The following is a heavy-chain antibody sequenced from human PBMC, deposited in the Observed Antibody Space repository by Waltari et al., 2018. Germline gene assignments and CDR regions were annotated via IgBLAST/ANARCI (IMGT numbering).Heavy chain of an antibody. CDR2: VYYDGTS. J-gene: IGHJ4*02. CDR3: MRQVLGYCTSAACRRLES. D-gene: IGHD2-8*01. CDR1: GYALNSGFY. V-gene: IGHV4-38-2*01. Sequence: QLQLKESGPGLLKASETLSLTCDVSGYALNSGFYWGWIRQPPGKGLEWIATVYYDGTSVYDPSLVSRATTTMDTAKNQFSLTLESVTAADTAVYYCMRQVLGYCTSAACRRLESWGQGTLVTVSP.